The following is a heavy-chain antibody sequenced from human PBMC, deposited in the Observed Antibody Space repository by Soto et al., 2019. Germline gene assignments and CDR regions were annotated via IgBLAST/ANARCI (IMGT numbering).Heavy chain of an antibody. CDR2: IIPIFGTA. J-gene: IGHJ6*02. CDR3: ARDRGDIAASASNYYYYYYGMDV. D-gene: IGHD6-6*01. V-gene: IGHV1-69*06. CDR1: GGTFSSYA. Sequence: GASVKVSCKASGGTFSSYAISWVRQAPGQGLEWMGGIIPIFGTASYAQKFQGRVTITADKSTSTAYMELSSLRSEDTAVYYCARDRGDIAASASNYYYYYYGMDVWGQGTTVTVSS.